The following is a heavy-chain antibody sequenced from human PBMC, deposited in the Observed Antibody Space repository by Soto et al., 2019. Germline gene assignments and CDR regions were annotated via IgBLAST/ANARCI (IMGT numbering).Heavy chain of an antibody. CDR1: GFTVSSNY. V-gene: IGHV3-53*04. J-gene: IGHJ3*02. D-gene: IGHD4-17*01. CDR3: ARLDYGDNSGAFDI. CDR2: IYSGGST. Sequence: EVQLVESGGGLVQPGGSLRLSCAASGFTVSSNYMSWVRQAPGKGLEWVSVIYSGGSTYYADSVKGRFTISRHNSKNTLYLQMNRLRAEDTAVYYCARLDYGDNSGAFDIWGQGTMVTVSS.